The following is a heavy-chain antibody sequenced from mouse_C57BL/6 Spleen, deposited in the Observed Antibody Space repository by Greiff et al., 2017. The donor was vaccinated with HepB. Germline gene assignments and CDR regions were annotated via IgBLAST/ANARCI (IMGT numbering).Heavy chain of an antibody. D-gene: IGHD4-1*01. CDR1: GFSFNTYA. V-gene: IGHV10-1*01. CDR2: IRSKSNNYAT. Sequence: EVQLVESGGGLVQPKGSLKLSCAASGFSFNTYAMNWVRQAPGKGLEWVARIRSKSNNYATYYADSVKDRFTISRDDSESMLYLQMNNLKTEDTAMYYCVRQGVNWDVWFAYWGQGTLVTVSA. J-gene: IGHJ3*01. CDR3: VRQGVNWDVWFAY.